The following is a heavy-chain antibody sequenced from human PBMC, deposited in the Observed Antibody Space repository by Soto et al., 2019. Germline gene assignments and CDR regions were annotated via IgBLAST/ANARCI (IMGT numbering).Heavy chain of an antibody. V-gene: IGHV1-8*01. Sequence: QEQLVQSGAEVKKPGAPVKVSCKASGYTFSNYNINWVRQASGQGLEWMGWMNPDSANTGYAEKFQGRVTMTRNRTSSQADMELSGLRSVDTAVYYGAREAAVDPSFYYHYMDVWGKGTTVTVS. CDR2: MNPDSANT. CDR3: AREAAVDPSFYYHYMDV. CDR1: GYTFSNYN. J-gene: IGHJ6*03. D-gene: IGHD3-10*01.